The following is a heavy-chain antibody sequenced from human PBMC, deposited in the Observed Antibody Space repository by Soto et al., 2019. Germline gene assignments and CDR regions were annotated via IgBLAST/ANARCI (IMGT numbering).Heavy chain of an antibody. J-gene: IGHJ4*02. CDR3: ARPGPVEMATTTIDY. CDR1: GYSFTSYW. CDR2: IYPGDSDT. Sequence: GESLKISCKGSGYSFTSYWIGWVRQMPGKGLEWMGIIYPGDSDTRYSPSFQGQVTISADKSISTAYLQWSSLKASDTAMYYCARPGPVEMATTTIDYWGQGTLVTVS. D-gene: IGHD5-12*01. V-gene: IGHV5-51*01.